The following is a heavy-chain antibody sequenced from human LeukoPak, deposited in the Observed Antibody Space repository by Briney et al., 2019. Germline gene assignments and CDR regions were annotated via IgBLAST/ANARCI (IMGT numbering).Heavy chain of an antibody. CDR2: ISYGGSNK. J-gene: IGHJ5*02. D-gene: IGHD3-22*01. V-gene: IGHV3-30*03. Sequence: GGSLRLSCAASGFTFSSHSMNWVRQAPGKGLEWVAVISYGGSNKYYADSVKGRFTISRDNSKNTLYLQMNTLRAEDTAVYYCAREKDSSGYYGFDPWGQGTLVTVSS. CDR3: AREKDSSGYYGFDP. CDR1: GFTFSSHS.